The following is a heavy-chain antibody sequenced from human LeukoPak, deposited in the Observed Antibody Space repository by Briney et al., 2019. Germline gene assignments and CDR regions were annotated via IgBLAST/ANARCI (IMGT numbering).Heavy chain of an antibody. CDR1: GFTFSSYA. CDR2: ISGSGGST. V-gene: IGHV3-23*01. Sequence: PGGSLRLSCAASGFTFSSYAMSWVRQGLGRGLDGVSAISGSGGSTYYADSVKGRFTISRDNSKNTLYLQMNSLRAEDTAVYYCAKDAIYGDSGGTDYWGQGTLVTVSS. CDR3: AKDAIYGDSGGTDY. J-gene: IGHJ4*02. D-gene: IGHD4-23*01.